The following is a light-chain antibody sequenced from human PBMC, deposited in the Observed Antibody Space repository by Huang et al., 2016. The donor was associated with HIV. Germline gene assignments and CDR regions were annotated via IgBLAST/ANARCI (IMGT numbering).Light chain of an antibody. Sequence: DIVLTQSPGTLSLSPGERATLSCRASQSLRNYYVAWYQQKAGQTPRLLIHATSTRANGIPDRFSGSGSGAGFTLTISILEPEDSAVYFCHHYGSPPWTFGQGTRVEIK. CDR3: HHYGSPPWT. J-gene: IGKJ1*01. CDR1: QSLRNYY. CDR2: ATS. V-gene: IGKV3-20*01.